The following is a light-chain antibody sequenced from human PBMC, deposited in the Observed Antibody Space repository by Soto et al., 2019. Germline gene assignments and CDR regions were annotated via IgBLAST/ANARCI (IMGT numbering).Light chain of an antibody. CDR3: QQYNSFPYT. J-gene: IGKJ2*01. CDR1: ESISGW. CDR2: KAS. V-gene: IGKV1-5*03. Sequence: DIQLTQSPFTLSASVGDRVTITCRASESISGWLAWYQQIPGKATSLLIYKASTLKGGVPSRFSGSGFGTEFTLTISSLQPDDFATYYCQQYNSFPYTFGQGTKLEIK.